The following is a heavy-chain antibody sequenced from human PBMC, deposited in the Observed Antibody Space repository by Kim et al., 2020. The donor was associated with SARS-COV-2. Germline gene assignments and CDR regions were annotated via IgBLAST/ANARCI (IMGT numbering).Heavy chain of an antibody. Sequence: GGSLRLSCAASGFTFRHYGMHWVRQAPGKGLEWVAVTSYDGGDKYYADSVKGRFTISRDNSKNTLYLQMNGLRAEDTAVYYCAKDLSNYLTGYYFYGMDV. V-gene: IGHV3-30*18. CDR1: GFTFRHYG. CDR3: AKDLSNYLTGYYFYGMDV. CDR2: TSYDGGDK. D-gene: IGHD4-4*01. J-gene: IGHJ6*01.